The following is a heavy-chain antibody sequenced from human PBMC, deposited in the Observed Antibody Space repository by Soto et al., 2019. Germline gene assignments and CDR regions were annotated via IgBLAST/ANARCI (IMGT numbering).Heavy chain of an antibody. Sequence: PSETLSLTCTVSGGSSSSYHWSWIWRPPGKGLEWIGEVYNSGSTNYNPSLKNRVTISADTSKNHLSLSLSSVTAADTAVYFCAREMGYCTTTSCHAGPLYYYMEVSGKGTTVTVSS. D-gene: IGHD2-2*01. CDR1: GGSSSSYH. J-gene: IGHJ6*03. V-gene: IGHV4-59*01. CDR2: VYNSGST. CDR3: AREMGYCTTTSCHAGPLYYYMEV.